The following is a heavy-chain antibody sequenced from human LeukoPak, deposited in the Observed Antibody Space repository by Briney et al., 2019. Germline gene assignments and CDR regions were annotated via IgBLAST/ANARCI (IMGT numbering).Heavy chain of an antibody. CDR2: INPNSGGT. J-gene: IGHJ5*02. D-gene: IGHD2-21*01. V-gene: IGHV1-2*02. Sequence: ASVKVSCKTSGYSFTDYYMHWVRQAPGQGLEWMGWINPNSGGTSSAQKFQGRVTMTRDTSISTVYMEVSWLTSDDTAIYYCARADRLHGGPYLIGPWGQGTLATVSS. CDR1: GYSFTDYY. CDR3: ARADRLHGGPYLIGP.